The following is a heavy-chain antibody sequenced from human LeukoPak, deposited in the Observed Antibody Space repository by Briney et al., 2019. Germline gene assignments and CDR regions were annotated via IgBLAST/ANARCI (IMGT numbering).Heavy chain of an antibody. D-gene: IGHD3-22*01. CDR3: AKDNNYDSSGYSNAFDI. Sequence: QPGGPLRLSCAASGFTFSSYAMSWVRQAPGKGLEWVSAISGSGGSTYYADSVKGRFTISRDNSKNTLYLQMNSLRAEDTAVYYCAKDNNYDSSGYSNAFDIWGQGTMVTVSS. CDR2: ISGSGGST. V-gene: IGHV3-23*01. J-gene: IGHJ3*02. CDR1: GFTFSSYA.